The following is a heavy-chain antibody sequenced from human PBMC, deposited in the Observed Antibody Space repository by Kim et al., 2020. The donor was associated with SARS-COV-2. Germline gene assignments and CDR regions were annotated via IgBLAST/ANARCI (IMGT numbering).Heavy chain of an antibody. V-gene: IGHV1-18*01. J-gene: IGHJ4*02. CDR3: ARGKRGYSGYDSGNLDY. Sequence: ASVKVSCKASGYTFTSYGISWVRQAPGQGLEWMGWISAYNGNTNYAQKLQGRVTMTTDTSTSTAYMELRSLRSDDTAVYYCARGKRGYSGYDSGNLDYWGQGTLVTVSS. CDR1: GYTFTSYG. D-gene: IGHD5-12*01. CDR2: ISAYNGNT.